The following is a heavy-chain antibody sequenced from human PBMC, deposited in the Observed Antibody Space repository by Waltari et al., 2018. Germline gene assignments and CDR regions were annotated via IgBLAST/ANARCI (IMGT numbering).Heavy chain of an antibody. D-gene: IGHD5-18*01. CDR1: GFTFSSYW. CDR2: IKQDGSEE. V-gene: IGHV3-7*04. J-gene: IGHJ4*02. CDR3: ARELWIQLWPGGALGY. Sequence: EVQLVESGGGLVQPGGSLRLSCAASGFTFSSYWMSWVRQAPGKGLEWVANIKQDGSEEYYVDSVKGRFTISRDNAKNSLYLQMNSLRAEDTAVYYCARELWIQLWPGGALGYWGQGTLVTVSS.